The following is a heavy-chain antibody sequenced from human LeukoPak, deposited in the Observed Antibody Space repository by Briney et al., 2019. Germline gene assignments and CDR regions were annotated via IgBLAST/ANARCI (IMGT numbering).Heavy chain of an antibody. CDR1: RYTFTDYY. CDR3: ARGVTVTGRGYFDF. V-gene: IGHV1-2*02. J-gene: IGHJ4*02. Sequence: ASAKVSCKASRYTFTDYYIHWMRQAPGQGLEWMGWINPNSGDTNYAQNFQGRVTMTRDTSISTAYMELNRLSSDDTAVYYCARGVTVTGRGYFDFWGQGTLVTVSS. CDR2: INPNSGDT. D-gene: IGHD6-19*01.